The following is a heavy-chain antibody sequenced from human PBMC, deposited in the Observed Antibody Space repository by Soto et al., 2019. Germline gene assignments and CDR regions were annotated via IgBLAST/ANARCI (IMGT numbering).Heavy chain of an antibody. D-gene: IGHD5-12*01. V-gene: IGHV4-30-4*01. Sequence: SETVSLTCTVSGASISSGDYFWSWIRQSPGKGLRWIGYIYDSGSSYYNPSLKSRVTMSVDTSKNQFSLKLRSVTAADTAVYYCAREKGYISGPKNFDYWGQGTLVTVSS. CDR2: IYDSGSS. J-gene: IGHJ4*02. CDR3: AREKGYISGPKNFDY. CDR1: GASISSGDYF.